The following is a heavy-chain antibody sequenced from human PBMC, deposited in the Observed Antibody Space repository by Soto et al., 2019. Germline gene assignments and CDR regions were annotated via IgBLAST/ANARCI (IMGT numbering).Heavy chain of an antibody. Sequence: GGSLRLSCAASGFTFRNYGMNWVRQAPGKGPEWVSSISGSGGGTFYADSVKGQFTISRDNSKNTLYLQMNSLRAEDTAVYYCAKRSIYGGPDYWGQGTLVTVSS. D-gene: IGHD4-17*01. CDR3: AKRSIYGGPDY. J-gene: IGHJ4*02. CDR2: ISGSGGGT. CDR1: GFTFRNYG. V-gene: IGHV3-23*01.